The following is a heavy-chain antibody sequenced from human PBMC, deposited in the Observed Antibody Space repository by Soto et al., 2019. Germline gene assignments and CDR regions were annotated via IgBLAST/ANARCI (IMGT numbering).Heavy chain of an antibody. J-gene: IGHJ3*02. D-gene: IGHD6-13*01. CDR1: GGTFSSYA. V-gene: IGHV1-69*12. Sequence: HVQLVQSGAEVKKPGSSVKVSCKASGGTFSSYAISWVRQAPGQGLEWMGGIIPIFGTANYAQKFQGRVTITADESTSTVYMELSSLRSEDTAVYYCARELGPGQQLASGDAFDIWGQGTMVTVSS. CDR3: ARELGPGQQLASGDAFDI. CDR2: IIPIFGTA.